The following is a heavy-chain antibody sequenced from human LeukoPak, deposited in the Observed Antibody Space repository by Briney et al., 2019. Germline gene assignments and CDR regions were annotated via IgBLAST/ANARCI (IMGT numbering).Heavy chain of an antibody. Sequence: GGSLRLSCAASGFTFSDYYMSWIRQAPGKGLEWVSYISSSSSTIYYADSVKGRFTISRDNAKNSLYLQMNSLRAEDTAVYYCARGIRYDFWSGYYTVVDYFDYWGQGTLVTVSS. CDR2: ISSSSSTI. CDR1: GFTFSDYY. V-gene: IGHV3-11*04. D-gene: IGHD3-3*01. J-gene: IGHJ4*02. CDR3: ARGIRYDFWSGYYTVVDYFDY.